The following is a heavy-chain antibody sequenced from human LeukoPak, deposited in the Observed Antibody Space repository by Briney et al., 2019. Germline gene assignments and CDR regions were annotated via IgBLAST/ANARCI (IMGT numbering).Heavy chain of an antibody. CDR3: ARLYDSSGYRAFDI. J-gene: IGHJ3*02. CDR1: GYSFTSYW. Sequence: GESLKISCKSSGYSFTSYWIGWVRQMPGEGLEWMGIIYPGDSDTRYSPSFQGQVTISADKSISTAYLQWSSLKASDTAMYYCARLYDSSGYRAFDIWGQGTMVTVSS. V-gene: IGHV5-51*01. CDR2: IYPGDSDT. D-gene: IGHD3-22*01.